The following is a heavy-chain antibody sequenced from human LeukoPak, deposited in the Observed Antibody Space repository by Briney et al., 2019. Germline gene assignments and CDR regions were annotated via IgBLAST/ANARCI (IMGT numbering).Heavy chain of an antibody. CDR1: GFTVSSNY. J-gene: IGHJ4*02. V-gene: IGHV3-53*01. D-gene: IGHD1-26*01. CDR2: TYSGGST. Sequence: GGSLRLSCAASGFTVSSNYMSWVRQAPGKGLEWVSVTYSGGSTYYADSVKGRFTISRDNSKNTLYLQMNSLRAEDTAVYYCAKSYSGSYRQDYFDYWGQGTLVTVSS. CDR3: AKSYSGSYRQDYFDY.